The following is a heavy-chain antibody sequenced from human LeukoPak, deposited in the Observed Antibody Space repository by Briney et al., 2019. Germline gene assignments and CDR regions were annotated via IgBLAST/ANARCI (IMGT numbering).Heavy chain of an antibody. CDR3: ARDRKYYYHMDV. J-gene: IGHJ6*03. CDR2: INHSGST. V-gene: IGHV4-34*01. CDR1: GGSFSGYY. Sequence: SETLSLTCAVYGGSFSGYYWSWIRQPPGKGLEWIGEINHSGSTNYNPSLKSRVTISVDTSKNQFSLNLTSLTAADTAVYYCARDRKYYYHMDVWGKGTSVTVSS.